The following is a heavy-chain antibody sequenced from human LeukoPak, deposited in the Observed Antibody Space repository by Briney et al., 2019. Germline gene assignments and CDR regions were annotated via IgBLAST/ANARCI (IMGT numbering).Heavy chain of an antibody. CDR2: VYYSGST. V-gene: IGHV4-39*07. J-gene: IGHJ6*03. CDR1: GDSITGYY. D-gene: IGHD3-16*02. CDR3: ARGPRSRNRDTSLRFFYYSYYYMDV. Sequence: SETLSLTCSVSGDSITGYYWGWIRQPPGKGLQWIGSVYYSGSTYHNPSLKSRVTISVDTSKNQFSLKLSSVTAADTAVYYCARGPRSRNRDTSLRFFYYSYYYMDVWGKGTTVTVSS.